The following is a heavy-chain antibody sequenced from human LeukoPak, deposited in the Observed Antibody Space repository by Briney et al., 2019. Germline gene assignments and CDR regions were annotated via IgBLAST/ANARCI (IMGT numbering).Heavy chain of an antibody. V-gene: IGHV1-18*01. CDR1: GYTFTSYG. CDR2: ISAYNGNT. D-gene: IGHD3-10*01. J-gene: IGHJ6*02. CDR3: ARGSEIVSWFGELSGYYYYGMDV. Sequence: GASVKVSCKASGYTFTSYGISWVRQAPGQGLEWMGWISAYNGNTNYAQKLQGRVTMTTDTSTSTAYMELRSLRSDDTAVYYCARGSEIVSWFGELSGYYYYGMDVWGQGTTVTVSS.